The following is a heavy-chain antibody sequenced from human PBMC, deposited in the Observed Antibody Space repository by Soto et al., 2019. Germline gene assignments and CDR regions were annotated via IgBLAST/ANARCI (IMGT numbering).Heavy chain of an antibody. D-gene: IGHD3-3*01. CDR1: GGSVTSHH. Sequence: PSETLSLTCFVSGGSVTSHHWSLIRQFPGQGLECISYTSYTGNTNYNPSLQSRVTISVDTSKTQFSLKLSSVTAADTAVYYCARWSNYAFWSGSNSFDLWCQGTLVTVFS. CDR2: TSYTGNT. CDR3: ARWSNYAFWSGSNSFDL. J-gene: IGHJ5*02. V-gene: IGHV4-59*02.